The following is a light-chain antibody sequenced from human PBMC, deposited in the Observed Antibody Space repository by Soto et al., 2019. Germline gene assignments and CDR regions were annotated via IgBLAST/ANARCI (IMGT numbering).Light chain of an antibody. J-gene: IGKJ3*01. V-gene: IGKV3-11*01. CDR2: DAS. CDR3: QHRSNWPPFT. Sequence: EIILTQSPATLSLSPGERATLSCRASQSISSYLAWYQQKPGQAPRLLIYDASIRATGVPARFSGSGSGTDFTLTINSLDPEDYALYYCQHRSNWPPFTFGPGTKLDV. CDR1: QSISSY.